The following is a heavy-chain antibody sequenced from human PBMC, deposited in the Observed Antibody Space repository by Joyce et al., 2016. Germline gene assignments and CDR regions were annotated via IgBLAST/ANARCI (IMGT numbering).Heavy chain of an antibody. CDR3: AKDCHYSSGYYEGFDY. CDR1: GFTFSNYG. V-gene: IGHV3-30*18. Sequence: QVQLVDSGGGVVQPGRSLRLSCVASGFTFSNYGMHWVRQAPGKGVEGVAVISYDGSNKYYSDSVKGRFTISRDNSMNTVYLQMNSLRPEDTAVYYCAKDCHYSSGYYEGFDYWGQGTLVTVSS. J-gene: IGHJ4*02. D-gene: IGHD3-22*01. CDR2: ISYDGSNK.